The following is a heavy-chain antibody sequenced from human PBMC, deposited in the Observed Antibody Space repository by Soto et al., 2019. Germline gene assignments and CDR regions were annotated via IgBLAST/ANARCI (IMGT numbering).Heavy chain of an antibody. CDR1: SFTFGDYA. J-gene: IGHJ4*02. Sequence: EVQLVESGGGLVQPGRSLRLSCAASSFTFGDYAMHWVRQTPGKGLEWVSCISWDSGNIVYVDAVEGRFTLSRDNAKKSLFLQMNSLRPEDTAFYYGTKGYTTSCFAHFDYWGQGALVTVSS. D-gene: IGHD2-2*01. CDR2: ISWDSGNI. V-gene: IGHV3-9*01. CDR3: TKGYTTSCFAHFDY.